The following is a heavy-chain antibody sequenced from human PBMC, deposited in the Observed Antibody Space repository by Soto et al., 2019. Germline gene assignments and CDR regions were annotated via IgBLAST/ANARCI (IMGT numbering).Heavy chain of an antibody. J-gene: IGHJ3*02. CDR2: IKSKTDGGTT. D-gene: IGHD3-3*01. Sequence: KAGGSLRLSCAASGFTFSNAWMSWVRQAPGKGLEWVGRIKSKTDGGTTDYAAPVKGRFTISRDDSKNTLYLQMNSLKTEDTAVYYCTTDIDFWYRPFDAFDIWGQGTMVTVSS. V-gene: IGHV3-15*01. CDR1: GFTFSNAW. CDR3: TTDIDFWYRPFDAFDI.